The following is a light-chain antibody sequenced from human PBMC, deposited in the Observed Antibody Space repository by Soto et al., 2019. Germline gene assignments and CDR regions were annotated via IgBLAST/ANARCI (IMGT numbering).Light chain of an antibody. Sequence: EIVLTQSPDTLSFSPGESATLSCRASQSVRSSYLAWYQQTPGQTPRLLIYAASSRATGIPDRFSGSGSGTDFSLTISRLEAEDFAVYYCQQYGSSPITFGQGTRLEIK. V-gene: IGKV3-20*01. J-gene: IGKJ5*01. CDR1: QSVRSSY. CDR2: AAS. CDR3: QQYGSSPIT.